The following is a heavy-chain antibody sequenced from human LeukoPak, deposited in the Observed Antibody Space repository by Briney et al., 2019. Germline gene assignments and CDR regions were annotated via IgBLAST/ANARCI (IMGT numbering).Heavy chain of an antibody. Sequence: ASVKVSCKASGYTFNTYGISWVRQAPGQGLEWMGWIGAYNGKTEYAQKFQGRVTMTTDTSTSTVYMELRSLTSDDTAVYYCARDIGVSQFDYWGQGTPVTVSS. V-gene: IGHV1-18*01. CDR1: GYTFNTYG. D-gene: IGHD2-21*01. CDR2: IGAYNGKT. CDR3: ARDIGVSQFDY. J-gene: IGHJ4*02.